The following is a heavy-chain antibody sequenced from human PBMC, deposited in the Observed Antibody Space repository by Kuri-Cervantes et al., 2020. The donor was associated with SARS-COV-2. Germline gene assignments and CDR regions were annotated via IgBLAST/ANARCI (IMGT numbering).Heavy chain of an antibody. J-gene: IGHJ4*02. CDR1: GFTFSSYG. CDR2: IRYDGIIA. Sequence: GESLKISCAASGFTFSSYGMHWVRQAPGKGLEWVAFIRYDGIIAYYGDSVEGRFTISRDNSKNTLYLQLTGLRPKDMAVYYCAKDVDYYGSGSYYRGNFDYWGQGTLVTVSS. D-gene: IGHD3-10*01. CDR3: AKDVDYYGSGSYYRGNFDY. V-gene: IGHV3-30*02.